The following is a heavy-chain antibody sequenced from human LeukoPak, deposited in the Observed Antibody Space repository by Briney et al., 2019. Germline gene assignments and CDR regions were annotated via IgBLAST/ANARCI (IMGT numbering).Heavy chain of an antibody. V-gene: IGHV3-33*01. J-gene: IGHJ3*02. CDR1: GFTFSSYG. CDR2: IWYDGSNK. CDR3: ARAQNQIPDAFDI. Sequence: PGGSLRLSCAASGFTFSSYGMHWVRQAPGKGLEWVAVIWYDGSNKYYADSVKGRFTISRGNSKNTLYLQMNSLRAEDTAVYYCARAQNQIPDAFDIWGQGTMVTVSS.